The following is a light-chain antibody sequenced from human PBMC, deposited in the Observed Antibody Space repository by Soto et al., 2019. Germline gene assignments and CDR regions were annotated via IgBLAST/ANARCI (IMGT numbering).Light chain of an antibody. CDR1: QGIDNR. J-gene: IGKJ1*01. CDR2: STS. CDR3: QQANSFPWT. V-gene: IGKV1-12*01. Sequence: DLQMTQSPSSVSASEGDRVTITCRASQGIDNRVAWYQQKPGKSPKLLIYSTSRLQTGVPSRFAGGGSATDFTLTISSLQAEDFATYYCQQANSFPWTFGQGTKVEIK.